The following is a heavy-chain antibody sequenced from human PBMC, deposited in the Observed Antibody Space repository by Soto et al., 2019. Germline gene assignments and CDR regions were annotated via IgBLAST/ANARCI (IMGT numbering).Heavy chain of an antibody. CDR3: ARDTSRGEYDY. Sequence: QVQLVQSGAEVKKPGASVKVAFKASAYTFTSCGISWVRQAPGQGLEWKGWINVYNGNTNYAQKLQGRVTMTTDTSTSTAYLDLRSLRSDDTAVYFCARDTSRGEYDYWGQGTLVTVFS. D-gene: IGHD3-10*01. CDR1: AYTFTSCG. CDR2: INVYNGNT. V-gene: IGHV1-18*01. J-gene: IGHJ4*02.